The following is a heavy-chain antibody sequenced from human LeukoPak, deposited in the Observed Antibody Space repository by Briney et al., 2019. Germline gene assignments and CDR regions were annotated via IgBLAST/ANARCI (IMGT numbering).Heavy chain of an antibody. CDR1: GFTFSSYL. J-gene: IGHJ3*02. D-gene: IGHD2-15*01. CDR2: INSEWSST. Sequence: GGALRLSCAASGFTFSSYLMHWVRQAPGKGLVWGSRINSEWSSTSYADSVKGRVTISIDNAKNTLNLPLDSLRAEDTAVHYCGRDWGYCSGGSCYSDAFDIWGQGTMVTVSS. V-gene: IGHV3-74*01. CDR3: GRDWGYCSGGSCYSDAFDI.